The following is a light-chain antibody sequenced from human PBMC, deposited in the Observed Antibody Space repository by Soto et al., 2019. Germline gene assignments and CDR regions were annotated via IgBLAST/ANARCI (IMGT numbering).Light chain of an antibody. V-gene: IGLV2-14*01. CDR2: EVS. CDR1: SSDVGGYNY. Sequence: QSALTQPASVSGSPGPSITISCTGTSSDVGGYNYVSWYKHHPGQAPQLMIYEVSNRPSGVSNRFSGSKSGNTASLTISGLQADDEGDYYCSSKTSSSSPLVFGTGTKLTVL. CDR3: SSKTSSSSPLV. J-gene: IGLJ1*01.